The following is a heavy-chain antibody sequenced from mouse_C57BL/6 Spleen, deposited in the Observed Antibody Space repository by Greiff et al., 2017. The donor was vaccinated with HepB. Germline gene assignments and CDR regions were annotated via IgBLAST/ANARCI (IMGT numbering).Heavy chain of an antibody. CDR3: ARGGLLRSRDYFDY. V-gene: IGHV1-59*01. Sequence: QVQLQQPGAELVRPGTSVKLSCKASGYTFTSYWMHWVKQRPGQGLEWIGVIDPSDSYTNYNQKFKGKATLTVDTSSSTAYMQLSSLTSEDSAVYYCARGGLLRSRDYFDYWGQGTTLTVSS. D-gene: IGHD1-1*01. J-gene: IGHJ2*01. CDR1: GYTFTSYW. CDR2: IDPSDSYT.